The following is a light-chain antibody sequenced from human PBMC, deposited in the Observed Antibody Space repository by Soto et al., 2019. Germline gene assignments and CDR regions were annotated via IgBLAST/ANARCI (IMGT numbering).Light chain of an antibody. J-gene: IGLJ3*02. Sequence: SSELIQPPSVSVAPGKTARITCGGNNIGSKSVHWYQQKPGQAPVLVIYYDTDRPSGIPERFSGSNSGNTATLTISRVEAGEEADYYCQVWDSSSDHPVFGGGTKVTVL. V-gene: IGLV3-21*04. CDR3: QVWDSSSDHPV. CDR2: YDT. CDR1: NIGSKS.